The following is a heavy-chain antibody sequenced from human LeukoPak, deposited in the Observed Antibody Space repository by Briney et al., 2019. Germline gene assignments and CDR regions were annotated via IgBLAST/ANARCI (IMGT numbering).Heavy chain of an antibody. D-gene: IGHD6-13*01. Sequence: ASVKVSCKASGYTFTNHAMHWVRQAPGQGLECMGWIDTANGNTKYLQKFQGRVTITRDTSARIVYMELSSLRFEDTALYYCARPGASSPGNWFASWGQGSLVTVSS. J-gene: IGHJ5*01. CDR1: GYTFTNHA. V-gene: IGHV1-3*04. CDR3: ARPGASSPGNWFAS. CDR2: IDTANGNT.